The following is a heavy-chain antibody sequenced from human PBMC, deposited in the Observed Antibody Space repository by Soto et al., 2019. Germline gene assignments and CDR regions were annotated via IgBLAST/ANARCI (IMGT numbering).Heavy chain of an antibody. J-gene: IGHJ4*02. CDR3: AKAYFLWSSVQPSYFDY. D-gene: IGHD1-26*01. V-gene: IGHV3-23*01. CDR2: ISGSGGRT. Sequence: EVQLLESGGGLVQPGGSLRLSCAASGFTFSNYAMTWVRQGPGKGLEWVSGISGSGGRTYYGDSVKGRFTISRDNSKTTLYLQMNSLRAEDTAVYYCAKAYFLWSSVQPSYFDYWGQGTLVTVSS. CDR1: GFTFSNYA.